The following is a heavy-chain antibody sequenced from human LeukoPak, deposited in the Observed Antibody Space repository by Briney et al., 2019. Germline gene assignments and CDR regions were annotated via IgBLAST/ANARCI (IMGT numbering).Heavy chain of an antibody. V-gene: IGHV1-2*04. D-gene: IGHD3-10*01. CDR1: GYTFTDYN. CDR2: ISPNSGGT. Sequence: ASVKVSCKTSGYTFTDYNIHWVRQAPGQGLEWMGWISPNSGGTNYARRFQGLVTMTRDTSISTAYMDLSSLKPDDTATYYCSVWFGELSHWGQGTLLTVS. CDR3: SVWFGELSH. J-gene: IGHJ4*02.